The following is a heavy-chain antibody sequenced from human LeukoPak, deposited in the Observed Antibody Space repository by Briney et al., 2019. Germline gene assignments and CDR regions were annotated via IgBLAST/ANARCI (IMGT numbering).Heavy chain of an antibody. Sequence: SETLSLTCTVSGDSITGYYWSWIRQPPGRELEYIGFIRYSGSTKYNPSLQSRVTMSVDTSKNQFSLKLTSVTAADTAVYCCARHKNSGTYPLDFWGQGTLVTVSS. V-gene: IGHV4-59*08. CDR1: GDSITGYY. D-gene: IGHD1-7*01. J-gene: IGHJ4*02. CDR2: IRYSGST. CDR3: ARHKNSGTYPLDF.